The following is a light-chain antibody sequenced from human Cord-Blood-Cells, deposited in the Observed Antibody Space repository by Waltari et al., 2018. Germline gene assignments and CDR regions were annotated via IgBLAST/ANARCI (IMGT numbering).Light chain of an antibody. V-gene: IGLV2-14*03. CDR3: SSYTSSSTWV. J-gene: IGLJ3*02. CDR2: DGS. CDR1: SSDVGGYNH. Sequence: QSALTQPASVSGSPGQSITISCTGTSSDVGGYNHVSWYPQHPGKAPKLRIYDGSKRPSGVSTRFSGSKSGTTASLPISGLQAEDEADYYCSSYTSSSTWVFGGGTKLTVL.